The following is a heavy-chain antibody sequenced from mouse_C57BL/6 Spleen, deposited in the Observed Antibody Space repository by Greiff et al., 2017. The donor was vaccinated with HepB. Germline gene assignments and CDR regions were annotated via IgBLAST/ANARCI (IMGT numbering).Heavy chain of an antibody. D-gene: IGHD2-4*01. J-gene: IGHJ2*01. CDR1: GYSFTGYY. CDR3: ARGIYYDYDY. Sequence: EVQLQQSGPELVKPGASVKISCKASGYSFTGYYMNWVKQSPEKSLEWIGEINPSTGGTTYNQKFKAKATLTVDKSSSTAYMQLKSLTSEDSAVYYCARGIYYDYDYWGQGTTLTVSS. CDR2: INPSTGGT. V-gene: IGHV1-42*01.